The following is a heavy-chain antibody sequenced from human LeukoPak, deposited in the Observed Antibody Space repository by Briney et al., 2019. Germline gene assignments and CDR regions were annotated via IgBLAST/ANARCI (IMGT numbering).Heavy chain of an antibody. CDR1: GFTFNSYW. CDR3: AELGITMIGGV. D-gene: IGHD3-10*02. Sequence: GGSLRLSCAASGFTFNSYWMSWVRQAPGKGLEWVANIKQDVNEKYYVDSVKGRFTISRDNAKNSLYLQMNSLRAEDTAVYYCAELGITMIGGVWGKGTTVTISS. CDR2: IKQDVNEK. J-gene: IGHJ6*04. V-gene: IGHV3-7*01.